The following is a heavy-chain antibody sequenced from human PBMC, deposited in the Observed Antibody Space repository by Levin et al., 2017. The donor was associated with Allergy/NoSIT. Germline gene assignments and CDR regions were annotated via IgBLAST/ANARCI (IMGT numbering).Heavy chain of an antibody. Sequence: SCVASGFTFSTYNMNWVRQAPGKGLEWVSHISYSSSDKYYTDSVKGRFTISRDNAQNSLYLQMNSLRAEDTAVYYCVRDENTMIRDSHYYYYMDVWGQGTTVTVSS. J-gene: IGHJ6*03. CDR1: GFTFSTYN. V-gene: IGHV3-48*01. CDR3: VRDENTMIRDSHYYYYMDV. D-gene: IGHD3-10*01. CDR2: ISYSSSDK.